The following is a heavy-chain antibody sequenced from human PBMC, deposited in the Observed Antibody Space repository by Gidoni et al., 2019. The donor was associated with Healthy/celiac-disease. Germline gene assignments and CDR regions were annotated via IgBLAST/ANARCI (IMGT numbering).Heavy chain of an antibody. D-gene: IGHD5-18*01. V-gene: IGHV1-69*01. CDR1: GGPFSSYA. Sequence: QVQLVQSGAEVKKPGSSVKVSCKASGGPFSSYAISWVRQAPGQGLEWMGGIITIFGTVNYAQKFQGRVKITADESTSTAYRELSSLRSEDTAVYYCAMYERGWDSYGTFDYWGQGTLVTVSS. CDR3: AMYERGWDSYGTFDY. J-gene: IGHJ4*02. CDR2: IITIFGTV.